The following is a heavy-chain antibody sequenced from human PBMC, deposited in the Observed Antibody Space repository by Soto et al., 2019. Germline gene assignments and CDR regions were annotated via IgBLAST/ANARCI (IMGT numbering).Heavy chain of an antibody. CDR2: IYYSGST. V-gene: IGHV4-59*01. CDR1: GGSISSYY. D-gene: IGHD3-10*01. J-gene: IGHJ6*02. Sequence: SETLSLTCTVSGGSISSYYWSWIRKPPGKGLEWIGYIYYSGSTNYNPSLKSRVTISVDTSKNQFSLKLSSVTAADTAVYYCARVRITMVRGVIIRYYYGMDVWGQGTTVTVSS. CDR3: ARVRITMVRGVIIRYYYGMDV.